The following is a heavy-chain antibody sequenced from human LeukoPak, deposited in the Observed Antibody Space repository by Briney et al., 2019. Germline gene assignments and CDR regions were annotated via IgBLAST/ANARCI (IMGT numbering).Heavy chain of an antibody. J-gene: IGHJ4*02. CDR3: ATDTRPSS. CDR2: ISYDGSNK. Sequence: PGRSLRLSCAASGFTFSSYGMHWVRQAPGKGLEWVAVISYDGSNKYYADSVKGRFTISRDNSKNTLYLQMNSLRAEDTAVYYCATDTRPSSWGQGTLVTVSS. D-gene: IGHD6-13*01. CDR1: GFTFSSYG. V-gene: IGHV3-30*03.